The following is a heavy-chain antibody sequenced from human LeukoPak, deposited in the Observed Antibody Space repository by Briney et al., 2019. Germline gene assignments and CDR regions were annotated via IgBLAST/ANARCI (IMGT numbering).Heavy chain of an antibody. CDR1: GYSFTSYW. V-gene: IGHV5-51*01. J-gene: IGHJ3*02. CDR3: ARRGPTRTDAFDI. D-gene: IGHD2-15*01. Sequence: GESLKISCKGSGYSFTSYWIGWLRQMPRKGLEWMGIIYPGDSNTRYSPSFQGQVTISADKSTSTAYLQWSSLKASDSAMYYCARRGPTRTDAFDIWGQGTMVTVSS. CDR2: IYPGDSNT.